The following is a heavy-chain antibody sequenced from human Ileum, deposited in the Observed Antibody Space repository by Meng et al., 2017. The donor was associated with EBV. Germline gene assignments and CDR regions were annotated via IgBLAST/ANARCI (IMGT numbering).Heavy chain of an antibody. V-gene: IGHV4-4*02. D-gene: IGHD3-16*01. CDR1: GSSSSSSNW. CDR3: ARDFGPHQLWY. Sequence: PEVAPALLKPCGTLSLPCAVLGSSSSSSNWWRWVRQPPGKGLEWIGEIYHSGSTKYNPSLKSRVTISVDKSKNQFSLKLSSVTAADTAVYYCARDFGPHQLWYWGQGTLVTVSS. CDR2: IYHSGST. J-gene: IGHJ4*02.